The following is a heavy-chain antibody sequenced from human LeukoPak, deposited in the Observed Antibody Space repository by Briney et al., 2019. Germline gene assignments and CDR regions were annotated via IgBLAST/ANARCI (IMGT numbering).Heavy chain of an antibody. V-gene: IGHV3-30*02. CDR3: AKDLLIAAAGNDY. D-gene: IGHD6-13*01. Sequence: GSLRLSCAASGFTFSSYGMHWVRQAPGKGLEWVALIRYDGSNKYYADSVKGRFTISRDNSKNTLYLQMNSLRAEDTAVYYCAKDLLIAAAGNDYWGQGTLVTVSS. J-gene: IGHJ4*02. CDR1: GFTFSSYG. CDR2: IRYDGSNK.